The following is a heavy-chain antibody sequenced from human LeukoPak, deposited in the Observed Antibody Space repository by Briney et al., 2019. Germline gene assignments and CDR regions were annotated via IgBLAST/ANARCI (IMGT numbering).Heavy chain of an antibody. D-gene: IGHD4-23*01. V-gene: IGHV3-74*03. Sequence: GGSLRLSCTGSGFTFGDYGMSWVRQAPGKGLVWVSRIKSDGSSIMYADSVRGRFTISRDNAKNTLYLQMNSLRAEDTAVYYCARDLDYGGRSNFDHWGQGTLVTVSS. CDR3: ARDLDYGGRSNFDH. CDR1: GFTFGDYG. J-gene: IGHJ4*02. CDR2: IKSDGSSI.